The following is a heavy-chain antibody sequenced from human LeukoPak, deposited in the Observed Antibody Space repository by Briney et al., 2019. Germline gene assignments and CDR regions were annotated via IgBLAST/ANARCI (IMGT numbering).Heavy chain of an antibody. J-gene: IGHJ5*02. Sequence: PGRSLRLSCAASGFTFSSYGMHWVRQAPGKGLEWVAVISYDGSNKYYADSVKGRFTISRDNSKNTLYLQMNSLRAEDTAVYYCAKDLHSSSWYFADWFDPWGQGTLVTVSS. D-gene: IGHD6-13*01. CDR2: ISYDGSNK. CDR1: GFTFSSYG. V-gene: IGHV3-30*18. CDR3: AKDLHSSSWYFADWFDP.